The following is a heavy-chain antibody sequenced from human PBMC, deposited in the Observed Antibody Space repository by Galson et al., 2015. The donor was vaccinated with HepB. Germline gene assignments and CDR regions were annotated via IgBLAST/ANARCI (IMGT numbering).Heavy chain of an antibody. CDR1: GGSFSGYY. D-gene: IGHD3-10*01. Sequence: ETLSLTCAVYGGSFSGYYWSWIRQPPGKGLEWIGEINHSGSTNYNPSLKSRVTISVDTSKNQFSLKLSSVTAADAAVYYCARRGGIGNCFDPWGQGTLVTVSS. J-gene: IGHJ5*02. V-gene: IGHV4-34*01. CDR3: ARRGGIGNCFDP. CDR2: INHSGST.